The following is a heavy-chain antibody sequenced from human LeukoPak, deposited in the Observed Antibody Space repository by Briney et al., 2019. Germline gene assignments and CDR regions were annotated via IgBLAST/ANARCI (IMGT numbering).Heavy chain of an antibody. V-gene: IGHV3-23*01. J-gene: IGHJ3*02. D-gene: IGHD3-9*01. CDR1: GFTFSSYA. CDR2: ISGSGGST. Sequence: GGSLRLSCAASGFTFSSYAMSWVRQAPGKGLEWVSAISGSGGSTYYADSVKGRFTVSRDNSKNTLYLQMNSRRAEDTAVYYCAKDLRYFDWLLILDAFDIWGQGTMVTVSS. CDR3: AKDLRYFDWLLILDAFDI.